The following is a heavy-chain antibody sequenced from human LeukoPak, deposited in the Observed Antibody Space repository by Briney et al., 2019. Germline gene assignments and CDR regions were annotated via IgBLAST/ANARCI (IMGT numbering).Heavy chain of an antibody. CDR3: ARDGGYSHGYDY. V-gene: IGHV4-61*02. D-gene: IGHD5-18*01. J-gene: IGHJ4*02. Sequence: SETLSLTCTVSGGSISSGSYYWSWIRQPAGKGLEWIGRIYTSGSTNYNPSLKSRVTISVDTSKNQFSLKLSSVTAADTAVYYCARDGGYSHGYDYWGQGTLVTVSS. CDR1: GGSISSGSYY. CDR2: IYTSGST.